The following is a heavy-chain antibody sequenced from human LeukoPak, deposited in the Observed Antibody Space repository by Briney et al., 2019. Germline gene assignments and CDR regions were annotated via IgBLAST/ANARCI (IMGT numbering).Heavy chain of an antibody. CDR2: IWFDGNNK. V-gene: IGHV3-33*06. D-gene: IGHD5-12*01. Sequence: TGGSLRLSCAASGFIFSSYAMSWVRQAPGKGLEWVALIWFDGNNKYFADSVKGRFTISRDNSKNTMYLQMNSLRAEDTAVYYCAKDLRYSLGAFDIWGQGTMVTVSS. CDR1: GFIFSSYA. CDR3: AKDLRYSLGAFDI. J-gene: IGHJ3*02.